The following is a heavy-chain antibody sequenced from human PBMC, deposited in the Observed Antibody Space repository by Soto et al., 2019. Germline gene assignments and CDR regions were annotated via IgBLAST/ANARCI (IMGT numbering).Heavy chain of an antibody. CDR3: AREPRTGYCTAGSCHHSYFGFDV. Sequence: SETLSLTCTVSGGSINSGGYYWSWIRHHPGKGLEWIGYISYSGNTYYGPSLRSRVTMSLGTSKSQFSLNLTSVTAADTAVYYCAREPRTGYCTAGSCHHSYFGFDVWGQGTTVTVS. CDR2: ISYSGNT. CDR1: GGSINSGGYY. V-gene: IGHV4-31*03. D-gene: IGHD2-15*01. J-gene: IGHJ6*02.